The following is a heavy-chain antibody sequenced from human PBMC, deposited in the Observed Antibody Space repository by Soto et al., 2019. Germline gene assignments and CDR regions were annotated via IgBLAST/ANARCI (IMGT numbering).Heavy chain of an antibody. J-gene: IGHJ4*02. CDR1: GFTFDDYA. CDR2: ISWNSGSI. V-gene: IGHV3-9*01. CDR3: AKGATVAGTFFDY. Sequence: EVQLVESGGGLVQPGRSLRLSCAASGFTFDDYAMHWVRQAPGKGLEWVSGISWNSGSIGYADSVKGRFTISRDNAKNSLYLQMNSLRAEDTALYYCAKGATVAGTFFDYWGQGTLVTVSS. D-gene: IGHD6-19*01.